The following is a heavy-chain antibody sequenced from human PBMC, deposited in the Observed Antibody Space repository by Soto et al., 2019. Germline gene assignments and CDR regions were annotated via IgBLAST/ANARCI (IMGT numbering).Heavy chain of an antibody. V-gene: IGHV3-23*01. J-gene: IGHJ4*02. CDR2: ISGSGGST. Sequence: GGSLRLSCAASGFTFSSYAMTWVRQAPGKGLEWVSVISGSGGSTSYADSAKGRFTISRDNSKNMMYLQMNSLRAEDTAVYYCAKGSYQSSGYEDYWGQGAMVTVYS. CDR3: AKGSYQSSGYEDY. D-gene: IGHD3-22*01. CDR1: GFTFSSYA.